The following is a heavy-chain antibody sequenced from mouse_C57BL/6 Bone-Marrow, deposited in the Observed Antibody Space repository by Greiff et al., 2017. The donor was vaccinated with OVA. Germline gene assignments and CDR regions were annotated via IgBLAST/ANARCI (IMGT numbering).Heavy chain of an antibody. CDR2: FHPYNDDT. V-gene: IGHV1-47*01. D-gene: IGHD3-3*01. J-gene: IGHJ4*01. CDR1: GYTFTTYP. Sequence: VKLMESGAELVKPGASVKMSCKASGYTFTTYPIEWMKQNHGKSLEWIGNFHPYNDDTKYNEKFKGKATLTVEKSSSTVYLELSRLTSDDSAVYYCARGGDERAYAMDYWGQGTSVTVSS. CDR3: ARGGDERAYAMDY.